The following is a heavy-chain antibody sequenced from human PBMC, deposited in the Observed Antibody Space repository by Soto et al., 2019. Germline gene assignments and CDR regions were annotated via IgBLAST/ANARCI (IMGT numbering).Heavy chain of an antibody. J-gene: IGHJ6*03. D-gene: IGHD2-2*01. V-gene: IGHV4-4*02. CDR3: ARTYWGVVVPDATDYMDV. Sequence: PSETLSLTCAVSGGSISSSNWWSWVRQPPGKGLEWIGEIYHSGSTNYNPSLKSRVTISVDKSKNQFSLKLSSVTAADTAVYYCARTYWGVVVPDATDYMDVWGQGTTVTVSS. CDR1: GGSISSSNW. CDR2: IYHSGST.